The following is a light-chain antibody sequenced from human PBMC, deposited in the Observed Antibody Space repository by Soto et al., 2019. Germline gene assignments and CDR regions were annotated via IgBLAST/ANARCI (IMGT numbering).Light chain of an antibody. CDR3: QQYNSYPPT. J-gene: IGKJ5*01. Sequence: DIQMTPSLSTLSASVGDRVTITCRASESIRTWLAWYQHKPGKAPKFLIYDASSLESGVPSRFSGSGSGTEFTLTIRSLQPDDFATYYCQQYNSYPPTFGEGTRLEIK. CDR1: ESIRTW. CDR2: DAS. V-gene: IGKV1-5*01.